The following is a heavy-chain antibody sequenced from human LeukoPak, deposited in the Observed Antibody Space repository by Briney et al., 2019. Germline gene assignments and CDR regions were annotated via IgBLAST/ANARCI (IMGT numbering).Heavy chain of an antibody. V-gene: IGHV4-34*01. J-gene: IGHJ4*02. CDR1: GGSFSGYY. CDR3: ARGGIAAAGMLDY. D-gene: IGHD6-13*01. Sequence: SETLSLTCAVYGGSFSGYYWSWIRQPPGKGLEWIGEINHSGSTNYNPSLKSRVTISVDKSKNQFSLKLSSVTAADTAVYYCARGGIAAAGMLDYWGQGTLVTVSS. CDR2: INHSGST.